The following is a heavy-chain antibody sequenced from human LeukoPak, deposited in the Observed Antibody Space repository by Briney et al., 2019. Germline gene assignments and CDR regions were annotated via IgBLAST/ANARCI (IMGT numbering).Heavy chain of an antibody. CDR2: IIPIFGTA. D-gene: IGHD4-17*01. V-gene: IGHV1-69*13. CDR1: GGTFSSYA. J-gene: IGHJ4*02. Sequence: SVKVSCKASGGTFSSYAISWVRQAPGQGLEWMGGIIPIFGTANYAQKFQGRVTITADESTSTAYMELSSLRSEDTAVYYYASSQGLRSILYFDYWGQGTLVTVSS. CDR3: ASSQGLRSILYFDY.